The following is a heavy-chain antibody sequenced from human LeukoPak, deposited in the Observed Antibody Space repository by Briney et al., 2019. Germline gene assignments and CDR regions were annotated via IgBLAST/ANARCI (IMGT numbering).Heavy chain of an antibody. J-gene: IGHJ4*02. Sequence: ASVKVSCKASGYTFTNYGISWVRQAPGQGLEWMGWISGYNGNTKYAQKLQGRVTMTTDTSTSTAYMDLRSLRSDDTAVYYCARASDDILTGYPGELGYWGQGTLVTVSS. D-gene: IGHD3-9*01. CDR2: ISGYNGNT. V-gene: IGHV1-18*04. CDR1: GYTFTNYG. CDR3: ARASDDILTGYPGELGY.